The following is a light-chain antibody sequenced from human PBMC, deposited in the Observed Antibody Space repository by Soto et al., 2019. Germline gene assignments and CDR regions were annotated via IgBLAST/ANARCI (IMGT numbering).Light chain of an antibody. V-gene: IGLV2-18*02. CDR3: SSYTSSSTYV. Sequence: QSVLTQPPSVSGSPVQSVTIFCTRTSSDVGSYNRVSWYQQPPGTAPKLMIYEVSNRPSGVPDRFSGSKSGNTASLTISGLQAEDEADYYCSSYTSSSTYVFGSVTKVTVL. J-gene: IGLJ1*01. CDR1: SSDVGSYNR. CDR2: EVS.